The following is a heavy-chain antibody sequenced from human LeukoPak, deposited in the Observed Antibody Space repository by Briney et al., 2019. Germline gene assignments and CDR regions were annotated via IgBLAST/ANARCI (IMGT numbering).Heavy chain of an antibody. Sequence: GSLRLSCTASGLTFSDYYMSWIRQAPGKGLEWVSYISSSSYTNYVVSVKGRFTISRDNAKNSLYLQMNSLRAEDTAIYYCASGAARGTIHYWGQGTLVTVSS. V-gene: IGHV3-11*03. CDR3: ASGAARGTIHY. D-gene: IGHD2-21*01. J-gene: IGHJ4*02. CDR1: GLTFSDYY. CDR2: ISSSSYT.